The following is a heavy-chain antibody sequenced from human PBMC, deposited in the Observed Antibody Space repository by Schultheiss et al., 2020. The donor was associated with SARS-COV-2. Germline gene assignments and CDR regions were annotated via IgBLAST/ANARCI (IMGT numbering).Heavy chain of an antibody. D-gene: IGHD6-6*01. Sequence: SETLSLTCAVYGGSFSGYYWSWIRQPPGKGLEWIGYIYYSGSTNYNPSLKSRVTISVDTSKNQFSLKLSSVTAADTAVYYCARDRSSSSYYYGMDVWGQGTTVTVSS. V-gene: IGHV4-59*01. J-gene: IGHJ6*02. CDR2: IYYSGST. CDR1: GGSFSGYY. CDR3: ARDRSSSSYYYGMDV.